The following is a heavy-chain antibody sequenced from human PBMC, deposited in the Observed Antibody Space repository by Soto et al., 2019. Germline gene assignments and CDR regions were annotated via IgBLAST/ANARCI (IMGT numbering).Heavy chain of an antibody. CDR2: IRSGGTTM. CDR3: AGRNGHNRRKAPYYYYYYGMNV. CDR1: GFTFSSYE. Sequence: GGSLRLSCAASGFTFSSYEMNWVRQAPGKGLEWISYIRSGGTTMYYADSVKGRFTISRDNAKNSLYLQMDSLTAEDTAVYYCAGRNGHNRRKAPYYYYYYGMNVWGQGTTVTVSS. D-gene: IGHD2-15*01. J-gene: IGHJ6*02. V-gene: IGHV3-48*03.